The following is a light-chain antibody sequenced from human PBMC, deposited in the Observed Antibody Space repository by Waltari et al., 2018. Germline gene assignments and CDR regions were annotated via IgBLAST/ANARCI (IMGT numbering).Light chain of an antibody. CDR2: AAS. V-gene: IGKV1-12*01. CDR1: QGISNW. Sequence: DIQMTQSPSSVSASVGDRVTITCRASQGISNWLAWYQQKPGKAPKLLIYAASILPTGVPSRFRGSGSGTDFTLTVSNLQPEDFATYFCQQGNSFPPTFGQGTKVEVK. J-gene: IGKJ1*01. CDR3: QQGNSFPPT.